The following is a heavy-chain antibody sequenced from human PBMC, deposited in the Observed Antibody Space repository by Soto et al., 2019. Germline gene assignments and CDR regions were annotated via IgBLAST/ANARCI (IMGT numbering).Heavy chain of an antibody. CDR2: IYYSGST. D-gene: IGHD2-8*01. J-gene: IGHJ5*02. CDR3: AREKDCTNGVCHVNWFDP. Sequence: SETLSLTCTVSGGSISSYYWSWIRQPPGKGLEWIGYIYYSGSTNYNPSLKSRVTISVDTSKNQFSLKLSSVTAADTAVYYCAREKDCTNGVCHVNWFDPWGQGTLVTVS. CDR1: GGSISSYY. V-gene: IGHV4-59*01.